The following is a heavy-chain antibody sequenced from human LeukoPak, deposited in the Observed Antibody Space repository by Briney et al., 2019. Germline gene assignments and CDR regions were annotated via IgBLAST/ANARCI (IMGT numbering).Heavy chain of an antibody. CDR2: INPNSRGT. D-gene: IGHD6-19*01. V-gene: IGHV1-2*02. CDR1: GYSFTDYY. CDR3: ARGAVAEQSEYFQY. J-gene: IGHJ1*01. Sequence: ASVKVFCKASGYSFTDYYMHWVRQAPGQGLEWMGWINPNSRGTNYAQKFQGRVTMTRDTSISTAYMEVSRLRSDDTAVYYCARGAVAEQSEYFQYWGQGTLVTVSS.